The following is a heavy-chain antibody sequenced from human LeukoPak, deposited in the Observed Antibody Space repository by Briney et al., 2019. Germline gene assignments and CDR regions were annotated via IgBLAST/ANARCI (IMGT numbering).Heavy chain of an antibody. CDR3: ATSTCGGDCYGNWLDP. D-gene: IGHD2-21*02. V-gene: IGHV3-74*01. J-gene: IGHJ5*02. Sequence: PGGSLRLSCAASGFTFSSSWMHWVRQAPGKGLVWVSRINSDGRSPFYADSVKGPFTISRDNAKNTLFLQMNSLRVEDTAVYYCATSTCGGDCYGNWLDPWGQGTLVTVSS. CDR1: GFTFSSSW. CDR2: INSDGRSP.